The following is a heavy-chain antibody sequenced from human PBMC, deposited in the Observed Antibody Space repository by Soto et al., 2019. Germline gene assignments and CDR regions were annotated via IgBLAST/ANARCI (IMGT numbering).Heavy chain of an antibody. Sequence: VQLQESGPGLVKPSETLSLTCTVSGGSISSYYWSWIRQPPGKGLEWIGYIYYSGSTNYNPSLKSRVTISVDTSKNQFSLKLSSVTAADTAVYYCARRRGRGFYYFDYWGQGTLVTVSS. CDR2: IYYSGST. D-gene: IGHD2-15*01. CDR3: ARRRGRGFYYFDY. CDR1: GGSISSYY. V-gene: IGHV4-59*08. J-gene: IGHJ4*02.